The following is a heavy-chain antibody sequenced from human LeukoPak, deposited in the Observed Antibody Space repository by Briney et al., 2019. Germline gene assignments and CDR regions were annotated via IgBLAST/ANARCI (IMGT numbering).Heavy chain of an antibody. J-gene: IGHJ5*02. CDR1: GGSISSYY. D-gene: IGHD3-10*01. CDR2: IFFSGST. Sequence: SETLSLTCTVSGGSISSYYWSWIRQPPGKGLEWIGYIFFSGSTNYNPSLKSRVTMSVDSSKNQFSLKLRSVTAADTAVYYCAGQPRYYGSGMGSWFDPWGQGTLVTVSS. V-gene: IGHV4-59*08. CDR3: AGQPRYYGSGMGSWFDP.